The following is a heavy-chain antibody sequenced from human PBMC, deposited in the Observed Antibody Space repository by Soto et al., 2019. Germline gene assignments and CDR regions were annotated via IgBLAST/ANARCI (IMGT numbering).Heavy chain of an antibody. CDR3: ARDAYPNWFDF. D-gene: IGHD2-8*01. J-gene: IGHJ5*01. V-gene: IGHV4-4*07. CDR2: ISSGGSA. CDR1: GGSINSYY. Sequence: LSLTCNVSGGSINSYYWSWIRQPAGKGLEWIGRISSGGSAIYNPSLKSRVTISVDTSKNQFSLRLTSVTAADTAVYFCARDAYPNWFDFWGQGTLVTVSS.